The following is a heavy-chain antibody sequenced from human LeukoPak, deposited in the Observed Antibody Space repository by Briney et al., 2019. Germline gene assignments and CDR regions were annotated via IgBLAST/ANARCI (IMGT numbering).Heavy chain of an antibody. CDR2: ISDSGST. CDR1: GGSISNFY. CDR3: ARGYGSGSYSSSYYYYMDV. D-gene: IGHD3-10*01. V-gene: IGHV4-59*12. Sequence: PSETLSLTCTVSGGSISNFYWSWIRQPPGKGLEWIGYISDSGSTNYNPSLKSRVTISVDKSKNQFSLKLSSVTAADTAVYYCARGYGSGSYSSSYYYYMDVWGKGTTVTVSS. J-gene: IGHJ6*03.